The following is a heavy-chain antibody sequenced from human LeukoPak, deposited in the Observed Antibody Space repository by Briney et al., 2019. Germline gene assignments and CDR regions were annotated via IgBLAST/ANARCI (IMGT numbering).Heavy chain of an antibody. Sequence: ASVKVSCKASGYTFTGYYMHWVRQAPGQGLEWMGWINPNSGGTNYAQKFQGRVTMTRDTSISTAYMELSGLRSDDTAVYYCARSVAGTLPFDYWGQGTLVTVSS. D-gene: IGHD6-19*01. J-gene: IGHJ4*02. V-gene: IGHV1-2*02. CDR3: ARSVAGTLPFDY. CDR1: GYTFTGYY. CDR2: INPNSGGT.